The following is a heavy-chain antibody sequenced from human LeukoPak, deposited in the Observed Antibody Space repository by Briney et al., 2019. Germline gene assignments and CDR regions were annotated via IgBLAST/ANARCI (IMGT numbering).Heavy chain of an antibody. Sequence: SETLSLTCAAYGGSFSGYYWSWIRQPPGKGLEWMGEINHSGSTNYNPSLKSRVTISVDTSKNQFSLKLSSVTAADTAVYYCARKAVAVNYWGQGTLVTVSS. CDR3: ARKAVAVNY. CDR1: GGSFSGYY. J-gene: IGHJ4*02. CDR2: INHSGST. V-gene: IGHV4-34*01. D-gene: IGHD6-19*01.